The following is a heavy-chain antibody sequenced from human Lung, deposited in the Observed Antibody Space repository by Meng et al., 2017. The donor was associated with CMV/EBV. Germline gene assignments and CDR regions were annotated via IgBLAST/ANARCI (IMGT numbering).Heavy chain of an antibody. J-gene: IGHJ6*02. CDR3: ARDGSLNGPNYYYYNGVDV. CDR2: INSYGGGT. D-gene: IGHD2-2*03. V-gene: IGHV1-2*06. CDR1: VHSFIDYD. Sequence: ASVKVSCKASVHSFIDYDIHWVRRAPGQGLEWMGRINSYGGGTNYAQQFRGRVTMTRDTSTDTAYMELSRLTSDDTAVYYCARDGSLNGPNYYYYNGVDVWGLGTTDTVSS.